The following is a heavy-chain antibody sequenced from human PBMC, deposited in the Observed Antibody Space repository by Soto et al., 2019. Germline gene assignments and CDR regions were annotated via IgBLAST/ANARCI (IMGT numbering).Heavy chain of an antibody. CDR3: AREGFGGDYYYYGMDV. Sequence: PSETLSLTCTVSGGSISSYYWSWIRQPAGKGLEWIGRIYTSGSTNYNPSLKSRVTMSVDTSKNQFSLKLSSVTAADTAVYYCAREGFGGDYYYYGMDVWGQGTTVTVS. D-gene: IGHD3-10*01. J-gene: IGHJ6*02. CDR1: GGSISSYY. CDR2: IYTSGST. V-gene: IGHV4-4*07.